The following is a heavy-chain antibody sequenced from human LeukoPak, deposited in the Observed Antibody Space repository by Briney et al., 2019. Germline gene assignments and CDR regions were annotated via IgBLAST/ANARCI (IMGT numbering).Heavy chain of an antibody. CDR3: AREMLAAVAAQS. V-gene: IGHV3-48*04. D-gene: IGHD6-19*01. J-gene: IGHJ5*02. CDR1: GFIFSTYS. CDR2: ISISGSSI. Sequence: GSLRLSCAASGFIFSTYSMIWVRQAPGKGLEWVAYISISGSSIYYADAVKGRFTISRDNAKNSLYLQMNSLRAEDTAVYYCAREMLAAVAAQSWGQGTLVTVSS.